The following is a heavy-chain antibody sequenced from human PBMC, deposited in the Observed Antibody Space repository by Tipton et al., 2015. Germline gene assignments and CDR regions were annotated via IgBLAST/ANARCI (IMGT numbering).Heavy chain of an antibody. CDR3: ARSGDTYFDY. J-gene: IGHJ4*02. V-gene: IGHV4-31*03. CDR2: LYYSATT. CDR1: GDSLSRGTYY. D-gene: IGHD5-18*01. Sequence: TLSLTCSVSGDSLSRGTYYWTWIRPHPGKGLECIGYLYYSATTYYNLSLKSRLTISLDRSKSHLSLQLSSVTAADTAVYYCARSGDTYFDYWGQGTLVTVSS.